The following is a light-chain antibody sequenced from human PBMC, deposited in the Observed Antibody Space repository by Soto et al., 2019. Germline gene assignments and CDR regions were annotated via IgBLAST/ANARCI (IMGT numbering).Light chain of an antibody. CDR1: QNINTY. CDR2: DAS. Sequence: EIVFTQSPATLSLSLGERATLTCRANQNINTYLVWYQQKPGQAPRLLIYDASKRATGIPDRFSGSGSGTDFTLTISSLAPEDFALYYCQQRSSWPRAFGGGTKMEIK. V-gene: IGKV3-11*01. CDR3: QQRSSWPRA. J-gene: IGKJ4*01.